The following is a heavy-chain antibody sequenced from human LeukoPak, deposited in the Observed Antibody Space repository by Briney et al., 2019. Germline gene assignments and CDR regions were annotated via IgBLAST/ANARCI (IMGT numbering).Heavy chain of an antibody. Sequence: PAGSLRFSCAASGFTFNIHAMDWVRQAPGQGLKWVSIISGIGISLYYADSVKGRFTISRDNSKNTVYLQMNRLIAEDTAVYYCAKDMHGYDMPVDYWGRGTQVTVSS. CDR1: GFTFNIHA. CDR3: AKDMHGYDMPVDY. J-gene: IGHJ4*02. CDR2: ISGIGISL. D-gene: IGHD5-24*01. V-gene: IGHV3-23*01.